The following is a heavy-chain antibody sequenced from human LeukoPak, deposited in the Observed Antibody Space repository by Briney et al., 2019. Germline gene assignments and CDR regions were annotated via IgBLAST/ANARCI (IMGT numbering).Heavy chain of an antibody. V-gene: IGHV4-59*12. CDR3: AREREIRFSHHLDY. D-gene: IGHD3-3*01. CDR1: GGSISSYY. CDR2: IYYSGST. Sequence: KTSETLSLTCTVSGGSISSYYWSWIRQPPGKGLEWIGYIYYSGSTNYNPSLKSRVTISVDTSKNQFSLKLSSVTAADTAVYYCAREREIRFSHHLDYWGQGTLVTVSS. J-gene: IGHJ4*02.